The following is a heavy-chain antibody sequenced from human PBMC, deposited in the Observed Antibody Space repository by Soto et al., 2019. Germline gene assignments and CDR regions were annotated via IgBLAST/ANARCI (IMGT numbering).Heavy chain of an antibody. CDR3: AKDQKITALSDFDS. V-gene: IGHV3-30*18. D-gene: IGHD3-16*01. CDR1: GFTFRSYG. Sequence: GGSLRLSCEGSGFTFRSYGMHWGRQAPGKGLEWVAVVSYDGSNKLYAASVKDRFIISRDNSKNTLYLQMNSLRAEDTALYYCAKDQKITALSDFDSWGQGTLVTVSS. J-gene: IGHJ4*02. CDR2: VSYDGSNK.